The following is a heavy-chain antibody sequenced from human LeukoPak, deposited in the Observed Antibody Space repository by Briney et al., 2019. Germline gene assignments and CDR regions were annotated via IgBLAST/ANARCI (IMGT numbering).Heavy chain of an antibody. Sequence: SETLTLTCTASGGSISSHYWSWIRQPPGKGLEWIGYIYYSGSTNYNPPLKSRLTTSVDTSNNQFSLMLSSVTAADTAVYYCARGIAARRHWFDPWGQGTLVTVSS. J-gene: IGHJ5*02. D-gene: IGHD6-6*01. V-gene: IGHV4-59*11. CDR3: ARGIAARRHWFDP. CDR2: IYYSGST. CDR1: GGSISSHY.